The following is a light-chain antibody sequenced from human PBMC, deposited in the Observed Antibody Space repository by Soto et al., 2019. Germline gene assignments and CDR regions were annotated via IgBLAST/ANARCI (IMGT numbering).Light chain of an antibody. V-gene: IGLV2-23*02. J-gene: IGLJ1*01. CDR3: FSYASRGTYV. CDR2: GVT. CDR1: SSDIGDYNL. Sequence: VLTQPASVSGSPGQSITISCTGTSSDIGDYNLVSWYQQHPGQAPKLLIYGVTKRPSGVSNRFSASKSGNTASLTISGLQAEDEADYYCFSYASRGTYVFGTGTKVTVL.